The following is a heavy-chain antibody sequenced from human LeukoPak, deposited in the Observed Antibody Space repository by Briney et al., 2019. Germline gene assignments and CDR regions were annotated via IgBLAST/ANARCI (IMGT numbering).Heavy chain of an antibody. CDR1: GFIFSTYG. V-gene: IGHV3-33*06. CDR2: MWYDGSKD. J-gene: IGHJ4*02. D-gene: IGHD6-6*01. CDR3: AKDRETYEYTFDY. Sequence: GHSLRLFCAASGFIFSTYGVHWVRQAPGKGLEWVAVMWYDGSKDYYADSVKGRFTISRDTSKNTLYLQMNNLRAEDTAVYYCAKDRETYEYTFDYWGQGTLVTVSS.